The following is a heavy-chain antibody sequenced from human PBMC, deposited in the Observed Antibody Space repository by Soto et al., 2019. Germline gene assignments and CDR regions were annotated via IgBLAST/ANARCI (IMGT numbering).Heavy chain of an antibody. CDR3: ARDKDRQQLGGNYYYGIDV. V-gene: IGHV1-69*13. J-gene: IGHJ6*02. CDR1: GGTFGNSA. CDR2: IIPIFSTP. Sequence: SVKVSCKASGGTFGNSAISWVRQAPGQGLEWMGGIIPIFSTPDYAQKFQGRITITADDSTTTAYMELTSLKSEDTAVYYCARDKDRQQLGGNYYYGIDVWGQGTTVTVSS. D-gene: IGHD2-15*01.